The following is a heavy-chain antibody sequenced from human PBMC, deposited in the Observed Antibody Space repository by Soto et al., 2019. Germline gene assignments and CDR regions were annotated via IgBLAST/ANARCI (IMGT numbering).Heavy chain of an antibody. CDR3: ARDRSPALAWIQHRGPYYYGMDV. Sequence: QVQLVQSGAEVKKPGSSVKVSCKASGGTFSSYAISWVRQAPGQGLEWMGGIIPIFGTANYATKFQGRVTITADESTSTAYMELSSLRSEDTAVYYCARDRSPALAWIQHRGPYYYGMDVWGQGTTVTVSS. V-gene: IGHV1-69*12. D-gene: IGHD5-18*01. J-gene: IGHJ6*02. CDR1: GGTFSSYA. CDR2: IIPIFGTA.